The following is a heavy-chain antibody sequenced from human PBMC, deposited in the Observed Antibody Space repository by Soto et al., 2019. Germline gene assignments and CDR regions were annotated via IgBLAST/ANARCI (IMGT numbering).Heavy chain of an antibody. V-gene: IGHV4-59*01. CDR3: ASFPSPFGIGGATYFDY. CDR2: IYYSGST. J-gene: IGHJ4*02. Sequence: SETLSLTCTVSGGSISSYYWGWIRQPPGKGLEWIGYIYYSGSTNYNPSLKSRVTISVDTSKNQFSLKLSSVTAADTAGYYCASFPSPFGIGGATYFDYWGQGTLVTVSS. CDR1: GGSISSYY. D-gene: IGHD1-26*01.